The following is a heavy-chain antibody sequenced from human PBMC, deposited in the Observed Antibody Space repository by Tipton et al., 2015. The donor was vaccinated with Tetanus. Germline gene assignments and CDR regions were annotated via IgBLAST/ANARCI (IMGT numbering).Heavy chain of an antibody. J-gene: IGHJ5*02. CDR3: ARAKSVTIFGVVGFDP. CDR1: GDSVSSNRAA. D-gene: IGHD3-3*01. V-gene: IGHV6-1*01. Sequence: TLSLTCAISGDSVSSNRAAWNWIRQSPSRGIEWLGRTYYRSTWYNDYAVSVKSRITINPDTSKNQVTLQLNSVTPEESAVYYCARAKSVTIFGVVGFDPWGQGTLVPVSS. CDR2: TYYRSTWYN.